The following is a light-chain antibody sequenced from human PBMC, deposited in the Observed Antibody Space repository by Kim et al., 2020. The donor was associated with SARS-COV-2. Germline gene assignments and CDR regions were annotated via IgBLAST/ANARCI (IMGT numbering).Light chain of an antibody. CDR3: LLSYGTGRVL. CDR2: DTD. CDR1: TGTVTPTHY. Sequence: GGTVTLTFGSSTGTVTPTHYPYWFQQKPGQAPTTLMYDTDNRQSWTPARFSGSLLGDKAALTLSGARLEDEAEYYCLLSYGTGRVLFGGGTQLTVL. V-gene: IGLV7-46*01. J-gene: IGLJ2*01.